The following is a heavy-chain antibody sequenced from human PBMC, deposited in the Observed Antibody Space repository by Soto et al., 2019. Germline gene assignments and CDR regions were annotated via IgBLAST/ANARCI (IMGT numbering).Heavy chain of an antibody. J-gene: IGHJ5*02. CDR1: GYSFTSYW. V-gene: IGHV5-10-1*01. D-gene: IGHD5-12*01. Sequence: VESLKISCSGSGYSFTSYWISWVRQMPWKGLEWMGRIDPSDSYTNYSPSFQGHVTISADKSISTAYLQWSSLKASDTAMYYCASGGDGYNYPHNWFDPWGQGTLVTVSS. CDR3: ASGGDGYNYPHNWFDP. CDR2: IDPSDSYT.